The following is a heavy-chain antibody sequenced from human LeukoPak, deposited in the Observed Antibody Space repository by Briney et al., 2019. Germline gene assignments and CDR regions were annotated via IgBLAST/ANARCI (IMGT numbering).Heavy chain of an antibody. V-gene: IGHV4-59*01. D-gene: IGHD6-25*01. CDR2: IFYSGSS. J-gene: IGHJ4*02. CDR1: GDSLNSYY. Sequence: SETLSLTCTVSGDSLNSYYWSWIRQPPGEGLQWIGYIFYSGSSNYNASLRSRVAISVDTSKNQFSLRLTSVTAADTAVYYCAGRAARFFDYWGQGILVTVSS. CDR3: AGRAARFFDY.